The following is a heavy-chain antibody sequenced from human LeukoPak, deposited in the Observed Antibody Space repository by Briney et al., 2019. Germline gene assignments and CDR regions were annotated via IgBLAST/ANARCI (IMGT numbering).Heavy chain of an antibody. Sequence: ASVKVSCKASGYTFTGYYMHWVRQAPGQGLEWMGWINPNSGGTNYAQKFQGRVTMTSDTSISTAYMELSRLRSDDTAVYYCARDQGGEVVAATADDYWGQGTLVTVSS. CDR2: INPNSGGT. V-gene: IGHV1-2*02. CDR1: GYTFTGYY. J-gene: IGHJ4*02. D-gene: IGHD2-15*01. CDR3: ARDQGGEVVAATADDY.